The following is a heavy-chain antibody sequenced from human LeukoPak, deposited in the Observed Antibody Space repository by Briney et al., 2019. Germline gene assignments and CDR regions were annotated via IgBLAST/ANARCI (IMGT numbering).Heavy chain of an antibody. Sequence: GGSLRLSCAASGFTFDDYAMHWVRQAPGKGLEWVSSISWNSGNIDYADSMKGRLTISRDNAKSSLYLEMNSLRAHDTALYYCAKDIGPLTYHYDTSGFSGAFDYWGQGTLVTVSS. J-gene: IGHJ4*02. CDR3: AKDIGPLTYHYDTSGFSGAFDY. D-gene: IGHD3-22*01. V-gene: IGHV3-9*01. CDR2: ISWNSGNI. CDR1: GFTFDDYA.